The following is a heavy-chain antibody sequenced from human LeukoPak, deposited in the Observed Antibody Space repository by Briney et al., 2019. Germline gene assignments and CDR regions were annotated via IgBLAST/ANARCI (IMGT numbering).Heavy chain of an antibody. CDR1: GYTLTELS. Sequence: ASVKVSCKVSGYTLTELSMHWVRQAPGKGLEWMGGFDPEDGETIYAQKFQGRVTMTEDTSTDTAYMELSSLRSEDTAVYYCASCPYDYVWGSYRSWVHWGQGTLVTVSS. CDR3: ASCPYDYVWGSYRSWVH. J-gene: IGHJ4*02. V-gene: IGHV1-24*01. D-gene: IGHD3-16*02. CDR2: FDPEDGET.